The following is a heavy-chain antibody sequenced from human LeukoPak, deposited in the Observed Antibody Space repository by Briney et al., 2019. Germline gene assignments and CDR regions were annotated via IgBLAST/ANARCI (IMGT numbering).Heavy chain of an antibody. D-gene: IGHD6-6*01. CDR3: AISAHGYLQY. J-gene: IGHJ1*01. Sequence: PGESLKISCKTPGYSFTSYWIAWVRQMPGKGLEWMAIIHPGDSNTRYSPSFQGQVTISADKSIDTAFLQWSSLKASDTAMYYCAISAHGYLQYWGQGTLVTVSS. V-gene: IGHV5-51*03. CDR2: IHPGDSNT. CDR1: GYSFTSYW.